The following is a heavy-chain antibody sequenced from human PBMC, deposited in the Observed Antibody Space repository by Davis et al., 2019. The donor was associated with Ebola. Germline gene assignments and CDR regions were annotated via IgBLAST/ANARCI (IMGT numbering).Heavy chain of an antibody. CDR2: IYYSGST. CDR1: GGSISSGDYY. CDR3: ARGDVVVAATLDY. V-gene: IGHV4-30-4*01. J-gene: IGHJ4*02. Sequence: MPSETLSLTCTVSGGSISSGDYYWSWIRQPPGKGLEWIGYIYYSGSTYYNPSLKSRVTISVDTSKNQFSLKLSSVTAADTAVYYCARGDVVVAATLDYWGQGTLVTVSS. D-gene: IGHD2-15*01.